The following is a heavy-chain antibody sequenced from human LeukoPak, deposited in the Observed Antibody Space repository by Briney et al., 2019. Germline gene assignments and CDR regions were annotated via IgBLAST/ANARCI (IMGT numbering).Heavy chain of an antibody. J-gene: IGHJ3*01. V-gene: IGHV1-69*06. CDR2: IIPMFDTA. CDR1: VGTFNRYA. Sequence: SVKVSCKASVGTFNRYAISWVRQAPGQGREWMGGIIPMFDTANYAQRFQGRLTITADKSTSTAYMELSSLTSEDTAVYYCARADNWEGAKGDWGQGTMVTVSS. CDR3: ARADNWEGAKGD. D-gene: IGHD3-16*01.